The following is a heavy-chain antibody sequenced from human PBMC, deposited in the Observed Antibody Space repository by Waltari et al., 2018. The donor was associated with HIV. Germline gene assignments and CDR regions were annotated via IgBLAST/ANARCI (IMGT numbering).Heavy chain of an antibody. CDR2: INSDGRTT. D-gene: IGHD5-12*01. V-gene: IGHV3-74*01. CDR3: ARASPDIVATIKHYGMDV. J-gene: IGHJ6*02. Sequence: EVQLVESGGGLVQPGGSMGLSCAAYGFTFSICWMHLVRSAPGQGRGWVSRINSDGRTTSYADSVKGRFTISRDNAKNTLYLQMNSLRAEDTAVYYCARASPDIVATIKHYGMDVWGQGTTVTVSS. CDR1: GFTFSICW.